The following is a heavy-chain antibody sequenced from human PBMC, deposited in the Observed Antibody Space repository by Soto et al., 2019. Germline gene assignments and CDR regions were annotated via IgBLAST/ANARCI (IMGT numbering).Heavy chain of an antibody. D-gene: IGHD2-21*02. CDR2: INPNSGDT. Sequence: QAQLVQSGAEVKKPGASVKVSCEASGYTFTSYYMHWVRQAPGQGLEWMGWINPNSGDTKYAQKFRGRVTMTRDTSITTAYTDVKMLTSDDTAVYYCARQLAYCGGDCFTEPVDYWGQGTLVTVSS. V-gene: IGHV1-2*02. CDR1: GYTFTSYY. J-gene: IGHJ4*02. CDR3: ARQLAYCGGDCFTEPVDY.